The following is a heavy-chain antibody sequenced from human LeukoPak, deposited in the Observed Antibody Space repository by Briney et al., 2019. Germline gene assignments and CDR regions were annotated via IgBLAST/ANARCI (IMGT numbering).Heavy chain of an antibody. CDR3: AKGGSTVTTEDVVDH. CDR1: GFTLSNYV. CDR2: ISGGGGIT. J-gene: IGHJ4*02. Sequence: QPGGSLRLSCAASGFTLSNYVMNWVRQAPGKGLEWVSVISGGGGITNYADSVKGRFTISRDNSNNTLSLQMNSLRVEDTAVYYCAKGGSTVTTEDVVDHWGQGPLVTVSS. V-gene: IGHV3-23*01. D-gene: IGHD4-11*01.